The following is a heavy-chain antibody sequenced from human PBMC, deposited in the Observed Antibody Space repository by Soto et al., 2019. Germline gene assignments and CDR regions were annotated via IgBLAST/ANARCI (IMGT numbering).Heavy chain of an antibody. CDR3: ARDRGSSWAH. Sequence: EVQLLESGGSLVQPGGSLRLSCAAFGFTFSSYSMNWVRQAPGKGLEWVSSISSSSSYIYYADSVKGRFTISRDNAKNSLYLQMNSLRAEDTAVYYCARDRGSSWAHWGQGTLVTVSS. CDR2: ISSSSSYI. V-gene: IGHV3-21*01. J-gene: IGHJ4*02. D-gene: IGHD6-13*01. CDR1: GFTFSSYS.